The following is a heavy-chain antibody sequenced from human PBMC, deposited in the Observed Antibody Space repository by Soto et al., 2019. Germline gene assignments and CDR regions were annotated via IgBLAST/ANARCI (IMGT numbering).Heavy chain of an antibody. D-gene: IGHD3-22*01. CDR1: GFTFSTYA. CDR3: AKDGYASRGDFYYFDY. Sequence: GGSLSLSCAASGFTFSTYAMSWVRQTPGKGLGWVSAISGSPSSTYYADSVKGRFTISRDNSKKTLFLQMSSLRAEDTAVYYCAKDGYASRGDFYYFDYWGQGTLVTVSS. V-gene: IGHV3-23*01. J-gene: IGHJ4*02. CDR2: ISGSPSST.